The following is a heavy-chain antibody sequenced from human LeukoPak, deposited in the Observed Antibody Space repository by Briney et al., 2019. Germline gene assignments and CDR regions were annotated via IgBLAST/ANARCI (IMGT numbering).Heavy chain of an antibody. CDR1: GYTFTSYY. J-gene: IGHJ4*02. Sequence: ASVKVSCKASGYTFTSYYMHWVRQAPGQGLEWMGIINPSGGSTSYAQKFQGWVTMTRDTSISTAYMELSRLRSDDTAVYYCARSSTMVRGVITSPLGYWGQGTLVTVSS. V-gene: IGHV1-46*01. CDR3: ARSSTMVRGVITSPLGY. D-gene: IGHD3-10*01. CDR2: INPSGGST.